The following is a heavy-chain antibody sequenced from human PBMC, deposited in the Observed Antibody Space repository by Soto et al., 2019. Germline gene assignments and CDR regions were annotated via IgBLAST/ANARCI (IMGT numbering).Heavy chain of an antibody. D-gene: IGHD2-8*01. V-gene: IGHV3-53*01. CDR1: GFTVSSNY. CDR2: IYSGGST. CDR3: ARGGVALVLMMYATPPYYFDY. J-gene: IGHJ4*02. Sequence: EVQLVESGGGLIQPGGSLRLSCAASGFTVSSNYMSWVRQAPGKGLEWVSVIYSGGSTYYADSVKGRFTISRDNSRNTLYLQMNSLRAADAAVYYCARGGVALVLMMYATPPYYFDYWGQGTLVTVSS.